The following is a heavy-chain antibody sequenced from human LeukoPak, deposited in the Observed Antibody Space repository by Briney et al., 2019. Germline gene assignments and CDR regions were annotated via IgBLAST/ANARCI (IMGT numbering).Heavy chain of an antibody. J-gene: IGHJ4*02. CDR3: AREVESLGPGPTVY. CDR1: GGTFSSYA. CDR2: IIPILGIA. V-gene: IGHV1-69*04. D-gene: IGHD1-1*01. Sequence: SVKVSCKASGGTFSSYAISWVRQAPGQGLEWMGRIIPILGIANYAQKFQGRVTITADKSTSTAYMELSSLRSEDTAVYYCAREVESLGPGPTVYWGQGTLVTVSS.